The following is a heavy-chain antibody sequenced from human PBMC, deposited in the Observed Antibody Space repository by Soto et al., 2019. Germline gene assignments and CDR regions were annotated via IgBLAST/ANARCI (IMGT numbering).Heavy chain of an antibody. CDR3: ARLSDDSSGYPNYYYYGMDV. CDR1: VGTFSSYA. J-gene: IGHJ6*02. CDR2: IIPIFGTA. Sequence: SVKVSCKASVGTFSSYAISWVRQAPGQGLEWMGGIIPIFGTANYAQKFQGRVTITADESTSTAYMELSSLRSEDTAVYYCARLSDDSSGYPNYYYYGMDVWGQGTTVTVS. V-gene: IGHV1-69*13. D-gene: IGHD3-22*01.